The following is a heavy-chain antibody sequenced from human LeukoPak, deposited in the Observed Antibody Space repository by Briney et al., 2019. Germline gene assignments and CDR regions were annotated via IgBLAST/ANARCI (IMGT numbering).Heavy chain of an antibody. CDR3: ARGITYYDILTGYFHGGAFDI. CDR1: GYTFTSYD. CDR2: MNPNSGNT. D-gene: IGHD3-9*01. Sequence: ASVKVSCKASGYTFTSYDINWVRQATGQGLEWMGWMNPNSGNTGYAQKFQGRVTMTRNTSISTAYMELSSLRSEDTAVYYCARGITYYDILTGYFHGGAFDIWGQGTTVTVSS. V-gene: IGHV1-8*01. J-gene: IGHJ3*02.